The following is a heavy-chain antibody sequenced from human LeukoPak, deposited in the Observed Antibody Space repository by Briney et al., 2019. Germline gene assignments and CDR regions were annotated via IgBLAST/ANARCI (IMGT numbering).Heavy chain of an antibody. D-gene: IGHD6-6*01. Sequence: GGSLRLSCAASGFTVSSSHMTWVRQTPGKGLVWVSVTYSGGSTDYADSVKGRFTISRDNAKNSLYLQMNSLRAEDTAVYYCAVEYSSVWFDPWGQGTLVTVSS. J-gene: IGHJ5*02. CDR2: TYSGGST. V-gene: IGHV3-66*01. CDR1: GFTVSSSH. CDR3: AVEYSSVWFDP.